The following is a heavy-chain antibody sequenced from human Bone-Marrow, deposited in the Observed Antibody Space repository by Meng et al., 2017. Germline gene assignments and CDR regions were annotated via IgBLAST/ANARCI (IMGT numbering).Heavy chain of an antibody. CDR2: ISSSSSYI. V-gene: IGHV3-21*01. CDR3: ARGEGGWYAYYYYGMDV. CDR1: GFTFSSYS. Sequence: GESLKISCAASGFTFSSYSMNWVRQAPGKGLEWVSSISSSSSYIYYADSVKGRFTISRDNAKNPLYLQMNSLRAEDTAVYYCARGEGGWYAYYYYGMDVWGQGNTVNVSS. D-gene: IGHD6-19*01. J-gene: IGHJ6*02.